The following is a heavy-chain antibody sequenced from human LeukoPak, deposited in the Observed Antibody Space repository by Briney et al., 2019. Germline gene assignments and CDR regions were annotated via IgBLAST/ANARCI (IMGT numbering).Heavy chain of an antibody. CDR3: ARAGIVPAAPVWFDP. CDR2: IYTSGST. J-gene: IGHJ5*02. D-gene: IGHD2-2*01. Sequence: SETLSLTCIVSGGSISSGSYYWSWIRQPAGKGLEWIGRIYTSGSTNYNPSLKSRVTISVDTSKNQFSLKLSSVTAADTAVYYCARAGIVPAAPVWFDPWGQGTLVTVSS. CDR1: GGSISSGSYY. V-gene: IGHV4-61*02.